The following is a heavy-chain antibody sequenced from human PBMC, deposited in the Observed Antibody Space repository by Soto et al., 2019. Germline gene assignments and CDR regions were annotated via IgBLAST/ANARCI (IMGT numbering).Heavy chain of an antibody. D-gene: IGHD3-10*01. CDR3: ARGLSFASGNYYTYFFDY. J-gene: IGHJ4*02. Sequence: PGGSLRLSCAPSGFTFSTYSMNWVRQAPGKGLEWVSSISSGGSYIYYADSMKGRFTISRDNAKNSLGLQMNSLRAEDTAVYYCARGLSFASGNYYTYFFDYWGQGTLVTVSS. V-gene: IGHV3-21*01. CDR1: GFTFSTYS. CDR2: ISSGGSYI.